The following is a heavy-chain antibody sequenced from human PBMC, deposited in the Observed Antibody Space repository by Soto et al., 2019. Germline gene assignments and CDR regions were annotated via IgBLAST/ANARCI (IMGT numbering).Heavy chain of an antibody. V-gene: IGHV4-34*01. J-gene: IGHJ4*02. Sequence: SETLSLTCAVYGGSFSGYYWSWIRQPPGKGLEWIGEINHSGSTNYNPSLKSRVTISVDTSKNQFSLKLSSVTAADTAVYYCAGLLGRYSSGHYNPRPDYWGQGTLVTVSS. CDR2: INHSGST. CDR1: GGSFSGYY. D-gene: IGHD6-19*01. CDR3: AGLLGRYSSGHYNPRPDY.